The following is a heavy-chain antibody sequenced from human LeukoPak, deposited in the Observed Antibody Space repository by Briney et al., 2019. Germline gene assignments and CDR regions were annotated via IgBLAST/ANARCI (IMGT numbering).Heavy chain of an antibody. CDR3: ARQRGYVLFDY. J-gene: IGHJ4*02. V-gene: IGHV4-59*08. Sequence: SETLSLTCTVSGGSISSYYWSWIRQPPGKGLEWIGYIYYSGSTSYNPSLKSRVTISVDTSKNQFSLKLSSVTAADTAVYYCARQRGYVLFDYWGQGTLVTVSS. CDR1: GGSISSYY. CDR2: IYYSGST. D-gene: IGHD5-12*01.